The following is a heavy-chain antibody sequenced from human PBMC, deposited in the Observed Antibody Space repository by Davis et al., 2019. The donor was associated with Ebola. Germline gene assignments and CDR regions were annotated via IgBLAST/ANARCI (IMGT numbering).Heavy chain of an antibody. D-gene: IGHD5-18*01. CDR1: GFTFSSYA. Sequence: GGSLRLSCAASGFTFSSYAMHWVRQAPGKGLEWVSSISSSSSYIYYADSVKGRFTISRDNAKNSLYLQMNSLRAEDTAVYYCADGKTTAMVYWGQGTLVTVSS. CDR2: ISSSSSYI. V-gene: IGHV3-21*01. J-gene: IGHJ4*02. CDR3: ADGKTTAMVY.